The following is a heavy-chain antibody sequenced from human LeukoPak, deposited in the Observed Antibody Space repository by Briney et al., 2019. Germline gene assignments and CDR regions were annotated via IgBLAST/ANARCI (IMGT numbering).Heavy chain of an antibody. J-gene: IGHJ5*02. CDR2: INPSGGST. D-gene: IGHD2-15*01. CDR3: ARDQRCSGGSCYSGWFDP. CDR1: GYTFTNYY. Sequence: GASVKVSCKTSGYTFTNYYVHWVRQAPGQGLDWMGIINPSGGSTSYAQKFQGRVTMTRDMSTSTVYMELSSLRSEDTAVYYCARDQRCSGGSCYSGWFDPWGQGTLVTVSS. V-gene: IGHV1-46*01.